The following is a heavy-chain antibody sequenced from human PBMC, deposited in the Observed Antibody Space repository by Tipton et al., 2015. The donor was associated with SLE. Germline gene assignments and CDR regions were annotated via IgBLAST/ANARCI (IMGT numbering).Heavy chain of an antibody. CDR2: IYHSGRT. CDR3: ARASSYGGNPGDY. CDR1: GGSISSHY. Sequence: GSLRLSCTVSGGSISSHYWSWIRQPPGKGLEWIGYIYHSGRTYYNPSLKSRVTISVDTSKNQFSLKLSSVTAADTAVYYCARASSYGGNPGDYWGQGTLVTVSS. D-gene: IGHD4-23*01. V-gene: IGHV4-59*11. J-gene: IGHJ4*02.